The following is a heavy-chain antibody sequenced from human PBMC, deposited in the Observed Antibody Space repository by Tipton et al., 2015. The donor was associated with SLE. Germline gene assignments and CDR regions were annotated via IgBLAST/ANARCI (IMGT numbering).Heavy chain of an antibody. CDR1: GDSISSGDCY. V-gene: IGHV4-61*09. CDR3: ARDYYYGSGSYAPLDY. J-gene: IGHJ4*02. D-gene: IGHD3-10*01. CDR2: IYTTGST. Sequence: TLSLTCTVSGDSISSGDCYWSWIRQPAGKGLEWIGHIYTTGSTNYNPSLKSRVTISVDTSKNQFSLKLSSVTAADTAVYYCARDYYYGSGSYAPLDYWGQGTLVTVSS.